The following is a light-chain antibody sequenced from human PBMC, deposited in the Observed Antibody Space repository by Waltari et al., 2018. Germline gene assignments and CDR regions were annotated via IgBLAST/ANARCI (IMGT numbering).Light chain of an antibody. J-gene: IGLJ2*01. V-gene: IGLV2-8*01. CDR3: SSYAVYDILV. Sequence: WYQQYPGKAPKLMIYDVSERPSGVPDRFSASKSGNTASLTVSGLQAEDDADYYCSSYAVYDILVFGVGTRLTVL. CDR2: DVS.